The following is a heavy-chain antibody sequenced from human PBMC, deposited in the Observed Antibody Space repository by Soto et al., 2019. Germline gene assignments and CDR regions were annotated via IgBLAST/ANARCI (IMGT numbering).Heavy chain of an antibody. D-gene: IGHD2-21*01. CDR3: ARQPTTGDTDLWFDP. J-gene: IGHJ5*02. CDR2: IFYSGST. Sequence: SETLSLTCNVSGGSISTGRSYWAWIRQPPGKGLEWLANIFYSGSTYYNPSLASRVTVSVDTSKNEFSLKLRSVTAADTAVYYCARQPTTGDTDLWFDPWGQGTLVTVSS. CDR1: GGSISTGRSY. V-gene: IGHV4-39*01.